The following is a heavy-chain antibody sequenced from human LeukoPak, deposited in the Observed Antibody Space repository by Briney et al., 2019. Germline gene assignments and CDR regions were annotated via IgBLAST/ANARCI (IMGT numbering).Heavy chain of an antibody. CDR3: ASTLTFDN. V-gene: IGHV3-7*01. J-gene: IGHJ3*02. CDR2: TKEDGSDR. Sequence: PGGSLRLSCAASGFTFSNYWMTWVRQVPGKGLEWVASTKEDGSDRYNVDSVKGRFTISRDNAKNSLSLQMSSLRAEDTAVYYCASTLTFDNWGLGILVTVSS. CDR1: GFTFSNYW.